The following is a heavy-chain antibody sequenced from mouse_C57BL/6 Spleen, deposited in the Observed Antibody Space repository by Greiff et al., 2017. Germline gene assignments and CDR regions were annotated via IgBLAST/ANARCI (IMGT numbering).Heavy chain of an antibody. CDR1: GYTFTSYW. D-gene: IGHD1-1*02. CDR2: IDPNSGGT. J-gene: IGHJ4*01. Sequence: VQLQQPGAELVKPGASVKLSCKASGYTFTSYWMHWVKQRPGQGLEWIGRIDPNSGGTKYNEKFKSKATLTVDKPSSTAYMQLSSLTSEDSAVYYCARDYYGDAMYYWGQGTSVTVSS. CDR3: ARDYYGDAMYY. V-gene: IGHV1-72*01.